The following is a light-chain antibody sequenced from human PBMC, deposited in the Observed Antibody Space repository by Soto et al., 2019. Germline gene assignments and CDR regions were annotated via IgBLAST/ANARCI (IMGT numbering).Light chain of an antibody. CDR2: GAS. CDR3: QQYGSSWT. V-gene: IGKV3-20*01. J-gene: IGKJ1*01. CDR1: QSVSSSY. Sequence: EIVLTQSPGTLSLSPGERATLSCRASQSVSSSYLAWYQQKPGQAPRLLIYGASTRATGIPDRFSGSGSGTDFTLTISRLEPADFAVYYCQQYGSSWTFGPGTKVEIK.